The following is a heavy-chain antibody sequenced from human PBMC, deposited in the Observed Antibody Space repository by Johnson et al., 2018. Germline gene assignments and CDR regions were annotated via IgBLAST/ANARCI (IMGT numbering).Heavy chain of an antibody. CDR3: TRELGDAFDM. CDR2: ISNTGVTK. Sequence: QLVESGGGLVKPGGSLRLSCSASGFIFSDYYMAWIRQAPGKGLQWVSYISNTGVTKTYADSVEGRFTISGDNAKNSLYLEMNSLRADDTAVYYCTRELGDAFDMWGQGTLVTVSS. V-gene: IGHV3-11*01. D-gene: IGHD3-3*02. J-gene: IGHJ3*02. CDR1: GFIFSDYY.